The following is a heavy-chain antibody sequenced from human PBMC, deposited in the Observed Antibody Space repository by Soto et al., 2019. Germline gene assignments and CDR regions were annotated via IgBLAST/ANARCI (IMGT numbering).Heavy chain of an antibody. CDR3: ARDFYDSSGFAQAYFDY. V-gene: IGHV4-4*07. J-gene: IGHJ4*02. CDR1: GGSISGYY. D-gene: IGHD3-22*01. CDR2: IYGSGST. Sequence: ASETLSLTCTVSGGSISGYYWNWVRQPAGKGLEWIGRIYGSGSTNYNPSLKSRVTMSVDTSRKQFSLRLSSVTAADTAIYYCARDFYDSSGFAQAYFDYWGRGTLVTVSS.